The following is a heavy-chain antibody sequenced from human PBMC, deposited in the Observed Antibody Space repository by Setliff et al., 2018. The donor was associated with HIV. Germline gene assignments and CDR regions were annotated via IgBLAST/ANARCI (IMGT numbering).Heavy chain of an antibody. J-gene: IGHJ3*02. V-gene: IGHV1-69*13. CDR1: GGSFSSYG. D-gene: IGHD3-10*01. CDR3: ARGRYYGSAALEGAYDI. CDR2: IIPMFGTS. Sequence: VKVSCKASGGSFSSYGINWVRQAPGKGLELMGGIIPMFGTSNYAQKFEGRVTITADESTIVAYMELSSLRSEGTAVYYCARGRYYGSAALEGAYDIWGQGTMVTVSS.